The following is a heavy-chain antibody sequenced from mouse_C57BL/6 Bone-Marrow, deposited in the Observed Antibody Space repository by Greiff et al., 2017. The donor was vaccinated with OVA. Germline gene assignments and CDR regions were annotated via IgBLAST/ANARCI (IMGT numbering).Heavy chain of an antibody. CDR2: ISSGGSYT. Sequence: EVKLMESGGDLVKPGGSLKLSCAASGFTFSSYGMSWVRQTPDKRLEWVATISSGGSYTYYPDSVKGRFTISRDNAKNTLFLQMTGLGSEDTAMYYCARDDGYYHDWGQGTTLTVSS. J-gene: IGHJ2*01. CDR1: GFTFSSYG. D-gene: IGHD2-3*01. V-gene: IGHV5-6*01. CDR3: ARDDGYYHD.